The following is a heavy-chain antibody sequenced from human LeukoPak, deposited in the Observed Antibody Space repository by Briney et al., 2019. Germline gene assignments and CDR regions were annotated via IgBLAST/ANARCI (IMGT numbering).Heavy chain of an antibody. J-gene: IGHJ3*02. CDR3: ARDQSSTSCCGGDAFDI. CDR2: ISSSSSTI. V-gene: IGHV3-48*01. Sequence: PGGSLRLSCAASGFTFSSYSMNWVRQAPGKGLEWVSYISSSSSTIYYADSVKGRFTISRDNAKNSLYLQMNSLRAEDTAVYYCARDQSSTSCCGGDAFDIWGQGTMVTVSS. D-gene: IGHD2-2*01. CDR1: GFTFSSYS.